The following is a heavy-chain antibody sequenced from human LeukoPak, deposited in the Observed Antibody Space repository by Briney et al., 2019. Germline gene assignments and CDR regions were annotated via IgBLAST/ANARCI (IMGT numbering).Heavy chain of an antibody. Sequence: GGSLRLSCAASGFTFSSYAMTWVRQAPGKGPEWVSSISGSDGSTYYADSVQGRFSISRDNSKNTLYLQMNSLRAEDTAVYYCAKDSKWIQMWPGQAYWGQGTLVSVSS. J-gene: IGHJ4*02. D-gene: IGHD5-18*01. V-gene: IGHV3-23*01. CDR3: AKDSKWIQMWPGQAY. CDR2: ISGSDGST. CDR1: GFTFSSYA.